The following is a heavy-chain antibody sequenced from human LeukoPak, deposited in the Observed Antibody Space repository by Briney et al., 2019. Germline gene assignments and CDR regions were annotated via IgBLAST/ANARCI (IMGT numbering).Heavy chain of an antibody. CDR1: GGTFSSYA. J-gene: IGHJ5*02. Sequence: HGSSVKVSCKASGGTFSSYAISWVRQAPGQGLEWMGRIIPIFGIANYAQKFQGRVTITADKSTSTAYMELSSLRSEDTAVYYCARGLKSSSWHGNWFDPWGQGTLVTVSS. CDR2: IIPIFGIA. D-gene: IGHD6-13*01. CDR3: ARGLKSSSWHGNWFDP. V-gene: IGHV1-69*04.